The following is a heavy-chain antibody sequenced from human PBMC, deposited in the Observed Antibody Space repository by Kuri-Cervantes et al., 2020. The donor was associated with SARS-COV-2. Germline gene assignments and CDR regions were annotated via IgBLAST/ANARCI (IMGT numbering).Heavy chain of an antibody. J-gene: IGHJ4*02. V-gene: IGHV3-7*01. CDR2: IKQDGSEK. CDR3: ARDEGPFQTTDIAVAGTTDVGPPTLFDY. CDR1: GFTFGDYA. D-gene: IGHD6-19*01. Sequence: GESLKISCTASGFTFGDYAMSWVRQAPGKGLEWVANIKQDGSEKYYVDSVKGRFTISRDNAKNSLYLQMNSLRAEDTAVYYCARDEGPFQTTDIAVAGTTDVGPPTLFDYWGQGTLVTV.